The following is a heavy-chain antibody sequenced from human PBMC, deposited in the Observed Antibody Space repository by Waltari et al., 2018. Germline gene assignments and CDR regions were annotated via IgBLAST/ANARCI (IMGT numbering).Heavy chain of an antibody. CDR3: ASQGYSGSSLTYDY. D-gene: IGHD6-13*01. CDR1: GFTFTSYG. J-gene: IGHJ4*02. Sequence: QVQLVESGGGVVQPGRSLRLSCAASGFTFTSYGMHWVRQAPGKGLEWVAVMWYDGSNQYDADSVKGRFTISRDISKSTLYLQMNSLGPQDTAVYYCASQGYSGSSLTYDYWGQGTLVTVSS. V-gene: IGHV3-33*01. CDR2: MWYDGSNQ.